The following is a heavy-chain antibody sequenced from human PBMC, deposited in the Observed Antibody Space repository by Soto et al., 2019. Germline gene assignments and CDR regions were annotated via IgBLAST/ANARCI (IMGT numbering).Heavy chain of an antibody. CDR3: ARVAYYYEGGGYCVY. CDR1: GFTFSSYW. CDR2: IKQDGREK. V-gene: IGHV3-7*01. J-gene: IGHJ4*02. Sequence: EVQLVESGGGLVQPGGSLRLSCAASGFTFSSYWMSWVRQAPGKGLEWVANIKQDGREKYYVDSVKGRFTISRDNAKNSLNLQMYSLRAYDSEGDYCARVAYYYEGGGYCVYWGQGTLVTLSS. D-gene: IGHD3-22*01.